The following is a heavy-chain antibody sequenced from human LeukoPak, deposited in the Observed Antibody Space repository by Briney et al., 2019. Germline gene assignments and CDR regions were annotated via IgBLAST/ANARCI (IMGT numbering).Heavy chain of an antibody. Sequence: PGGSLRLSCAASGFTFSSYSMNWVRQAPGKGLEWVSYISRISRTIYYADSVKGRFTISRDNSKNTLYLQMNSLRAEDTAVYYCAKGGVVVVAASPLDYYGMDVWGQGTTVTVSS. V-gene: IGHV3-48*01. J-gene: IGHJ6*02. D-gene: IGHD2-15*01. CDR2: ISRISRTI. CDR3: AKGGVVVVAASPLDYYGMDV. CDR1: GFTFSSYS.